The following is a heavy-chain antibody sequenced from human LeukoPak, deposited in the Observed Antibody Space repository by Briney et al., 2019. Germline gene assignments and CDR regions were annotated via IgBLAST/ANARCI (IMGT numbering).Heavy chain of an antibody. Sequence: QTGGSLRLSCAASGFTFSNYWMNWVRQAPGKGLEWVANIKQDGSEKYYVDSVKGRFTISRDNSKNTLYLQMNSLRAEDTAVYYCARLGAVAGAFDIWGQGTMVTVSS. CDR1: GFTFSNYW. CDR2: IKQDGSEK. J-gene: IGHJ3*02. V-gene: IGHV3-7*01. CDR3: ARLGAVAGAFDI. D-gene: IGHD6-19*01.